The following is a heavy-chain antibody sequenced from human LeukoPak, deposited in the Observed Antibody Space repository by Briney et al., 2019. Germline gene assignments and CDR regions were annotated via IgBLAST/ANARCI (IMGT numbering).Heavy chain of an antibody. CDR1: GGSISSYY. D-gene: IGHD3-22*01. V-gene: IGHV4-4*07. J-gene: IGHJ4*02. CDR2: IYTSGST. CDR3: ARNGVNSGYTAFDY. Sequence: SETLSLTCTVSGGSISSYYWSWIRQPAGKGLEWIGRIYTSGSTNYNPPLKSRVTMSVDTSKNQFSLKLSSVTAADTAVYYCARNGVNSGYTAFDYWGQGTLVTVSS.